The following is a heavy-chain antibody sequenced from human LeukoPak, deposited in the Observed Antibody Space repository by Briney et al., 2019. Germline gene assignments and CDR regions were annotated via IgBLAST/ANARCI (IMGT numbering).Heavy chain of an antibody. CDR1: GFTVISSF. J-gene: IGHJ4*02. CDR2: LYSGGST. D-gene: IGHD6-19*01. V-gene: IGHV3-66*01. CDR3: ARVGGVAVTGNSNC. Sequence: GGSLRLSCAASGFTVISSFMSWVRQAPGKGLEWVSVLYSGGSTYYADSVKGRFTISRDNSKNTLYLQMNSLRAEDTAVYYCARVGGVAVTGNSNCWGQGTLVTVSS.